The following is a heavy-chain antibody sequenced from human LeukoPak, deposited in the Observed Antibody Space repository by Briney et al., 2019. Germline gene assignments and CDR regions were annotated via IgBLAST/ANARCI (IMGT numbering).Heavy chain of an antibody. D-gene: IGHD2-15*01. Sequence: ASVKVSCKVSGHTLTELSIHWVRQAPGKGLEWMGRFDPGDGERVYAQRLQGRVSMTEDTSTDTAYMDLHSLRSEDTAMYYCVTDRGAINAFDIWGQGTMVTVSS. V-gene: IGHV1-24*01. CDR2: FDPGDGER. J-gene: IGHJ3*02. CDR3: VTDRGAINAFDI. CDR1: GHTLTELS.